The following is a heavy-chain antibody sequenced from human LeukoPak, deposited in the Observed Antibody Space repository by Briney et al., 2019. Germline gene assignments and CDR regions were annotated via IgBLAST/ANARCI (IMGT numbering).Heavy chain of an antibody. CDR3: ARDRLTYGSGSFPIVDY. CDR2: INPNSGGT. J-gene: IGHJ4*02. D-gene: IGHD3-10*01. V-gene: IGHV1-2*04. Sequence: ASVTVSCKASGYTFTGYYMHWVRQAPGQGLEWMGWINPNSGGTNYAQKFQGWVTMTRDTSISTAYMELSRLRSDDTAVYYCARDRLTYGSGSFPIVDYWGQGTLITVSS. CDR1: GYTFTGYY.